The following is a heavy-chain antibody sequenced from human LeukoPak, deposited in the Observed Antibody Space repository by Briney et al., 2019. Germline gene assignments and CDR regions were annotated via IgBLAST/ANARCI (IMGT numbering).Heavy chain of an antibody. CDR2: IYYSGST. V-gene: IGHV4-39*07. Sequence: SETLSLTCTVSGGSISSSSYYWGWIRQPPGKGLEWIGSIYYSGSTYYNPSLKSRVTISVDTSKNQFSLKLSSVTAADTAVYYCARIAWVAEPGSYWYFDLWGRGTLVTVSS. D-gene: IGHD1-14*01. J-gene: IGHJ2*01. CDR3: ARIAWVAEPGSYWYFDL. CDR1: GGSISSSSYY.